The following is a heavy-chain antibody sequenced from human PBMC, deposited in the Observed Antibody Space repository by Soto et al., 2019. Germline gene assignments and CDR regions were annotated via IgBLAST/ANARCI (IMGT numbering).Heavy chain of an antibody. Sequence: GESLKISCKGSGYSFTSYWIGWVRQMPGKGLEWMGIIYPGDSDTRYSPSFQGQVTISADKSISTAYLQWSSLKASDTAMYYCARQRGVDSSSWYFDYWGQGTLVTVSS. J-gene: IGHJ4*02. V-gene: IGHV5-51*01. CDR2: IYPGDSDT. CDR1: GYSFTSYW. CDR3: ARQRGVDSSSWYFDY. D-gene: IGHD6-13*01.